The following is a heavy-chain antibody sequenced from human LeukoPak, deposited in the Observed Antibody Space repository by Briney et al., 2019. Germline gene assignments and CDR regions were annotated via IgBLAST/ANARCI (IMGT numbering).Heavy chain of an antibody. D-gene: IGHD2-8*02. CDR3: VRGPGASIFDI. CDR2: IWKDGSNE. CDR1: GFTFNIYG. J-gene: IGHJ3*02. Sequence: GGSLRLSCAASGFTFNIYGMHWVRQAPGKGLEWVAVIWKDGSNENYADSVKGRFTISRDNSKNTLYLQMSSLRAEDTAVYLCVRGPGASIFDIWGQGTMVTVSS. V-gene: IGHV3-33*01.